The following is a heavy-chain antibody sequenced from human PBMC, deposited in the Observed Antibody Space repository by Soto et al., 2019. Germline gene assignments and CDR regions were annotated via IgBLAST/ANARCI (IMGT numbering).Heavy chain of an antibody. CDR2: IYHSGST. J-gene: IGHJ4*02. Sequence: KTSETLSLTCAVSGGSISSSNWWSWVRQPPGKGLEWIGEIYHSGSTNYNPSLKSRVTISVDKSKNQFSLKLSSVTAADTAVYYCARAGHTIFGVVIQYYFDYWGQGTLVTVSS. V-gene: IGHV4-4*02. CDR3: ARAGHTIFGVVIQYYFDY. D-gene: IGHD3-3*01. CDR1: GGSISSSNW.